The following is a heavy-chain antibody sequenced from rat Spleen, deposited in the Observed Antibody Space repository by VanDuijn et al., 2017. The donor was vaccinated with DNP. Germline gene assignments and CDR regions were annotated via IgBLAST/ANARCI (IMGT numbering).Heavy chain of an antibody. CDR3: AKGDHYSSYKRGVVDA. CDR2: ISPSGGST. CDR1: GFTFSNYG. J-gene: IGHJ4*01. D-gene: IGHD1-2*01. Sequence: EVQLVESGGGLVQPGRSLKLSCATSGFTFSNYGMHWIRQAPTKGLEWVASISPSGGSTYYPDSVKGRFTISRDNAENTVYLQMNSLRSEDTATYYCAKGDHYSSYKRGVVDAWGQGASVTVSS. V-gene: IGHV5-19*01.